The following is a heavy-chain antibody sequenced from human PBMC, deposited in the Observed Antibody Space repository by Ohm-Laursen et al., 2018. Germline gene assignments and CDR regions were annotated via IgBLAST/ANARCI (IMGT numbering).Heavy chain of an antibody. CDR3: AKDLLAAPDYYGMDV. V-gene: IGHV3-9*01. J-gene: IGHJ6*02. CDR2: INWNSGDI. CDR1: GFTFGNYA. Sequence: SLRLSCTASGFTFGNYAMHWVRQAPGKGLEWVATINWNSGDIGYGDSVKGRFTISRGNARSSLDLQMNSLRVEDTALYYRAKDLLAAPDYYGMDVWGQGTTVTVSS. D-gene: IGHD6-13*01.